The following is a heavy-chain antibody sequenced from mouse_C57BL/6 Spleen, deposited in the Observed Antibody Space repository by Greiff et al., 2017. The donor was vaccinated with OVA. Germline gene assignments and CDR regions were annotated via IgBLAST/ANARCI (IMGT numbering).Heavy chain of an antibody. CDR2: IHPNSGST. Sequence: VQLQQPGAELVKPGASVKLSCKASGYTFTSYWMPWVKQRPGQGLEWIGMIHPNSGSTNYNEKFKGKATLTVDKSSSTAYMQLSSLTSEDSAVYYCANYGNHEGFAYWGQGTLVTVSA. J-gene: IGHJ3*01. CDR3: ANYGNHEGFAY. V-gene: IGHV1-64*01. D-gene: IGHD2-1*01. CDR1: GYTFTSYW.